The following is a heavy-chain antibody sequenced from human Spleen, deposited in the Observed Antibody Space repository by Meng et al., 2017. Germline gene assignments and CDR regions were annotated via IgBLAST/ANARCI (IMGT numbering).Heavy chain of an antibody. Sequence: SETLSLTCTVSGASISSYYWSWIRQPPGKGLEWIGFIYYTGSTNYNSSLKSRVTISVDTSKNQFSLNLSSVTAADTAVYYCARVIVAAGTDAFDIWGQGTMVTVSS. CDR1: GASISSYY. D-gene: IGHD6-13*01. J-gene: IGHJ3*02. CDR2: IYYTGST. V-gene: IGHV4-59*01. CDR3: ARVIVAAGTDAFDI.